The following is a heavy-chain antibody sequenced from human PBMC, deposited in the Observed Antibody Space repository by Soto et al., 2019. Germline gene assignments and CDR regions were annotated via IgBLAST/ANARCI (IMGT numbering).Heavy chain of an antibody. D-gene: IGHD3-10*01. Sequence: LRLSCAASGFTFSSCAMSWVRQAPGKGLEWVAGLGGSGGDTEYADSVKGRFTISRDNAKNTLYLQMNSLRAEDTGVYYCVRDRPGSQEYFDYWGQGNMVTVSS. V-gene: IGHV3-23*01. CDR1: GFTFSSCA. CDR3: VRDRPGSQEYFDY. J-gene: IGHJ4*02. CDR2: LGGSGGDT.